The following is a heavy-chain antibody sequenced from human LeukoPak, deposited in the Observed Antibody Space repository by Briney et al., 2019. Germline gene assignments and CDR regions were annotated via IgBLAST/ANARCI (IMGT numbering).Heavy chain of an antibody. D-gene: IGHD4-23*01. J-gene: IGHJ4*02. Sequence: SETLSLTCALYSGSFSGYYWTWIRQSPGKGLEWIGDVNHFGSTYYNPSLKSRVAISVDTSKNQFSLNLSSVTAADTAVYYCARRTFYGGDYFDYWGQGTLVTVSS. CDR2: VNHFGST. CDR3: ARRTFYGGDYFDY. V-gene: IGHV4-34*01. CDR1: SGSFSGYY.